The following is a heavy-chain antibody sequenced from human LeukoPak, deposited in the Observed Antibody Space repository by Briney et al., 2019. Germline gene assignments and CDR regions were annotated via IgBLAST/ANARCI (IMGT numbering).Heavy chain of an antibody. CDR1: GGTFSSYA. V-gene: IGHV1-69*01. D-gene: IGHD2-2*01. Sequence: SVKVSCKASGGTFSSYAISWVRQAPGQGLEWMGGIIPIFGTASYAQKFQGRVTITASESTSTVYMELSSLRSEDTAVYYCARVRVVPAALYYYYGMDVWGKGTTVTVSS. CDR2: IIPIFGTA. J-gene: IGHJ6*04. CDR3: ARVRVVPAALYYYYGMDV.